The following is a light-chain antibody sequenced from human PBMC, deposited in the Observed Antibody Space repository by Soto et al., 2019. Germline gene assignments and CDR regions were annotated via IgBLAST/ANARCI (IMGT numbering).Light chain of an antibody. CDR2: EVT. CDR1: SSDTGAYNY. Sequence: QSALTQPPSASGSPGQSVTISCTGTSSDTGAYNYVSWYQQHPGKVPKLIIYEVTKRPSGVPDRFSASKSGNTASLIVSGLQAEDEADYYCSSHGGANNFYVFGTGTKVTVL. J-gene: IGLJ1*01. V-gene: IGLV2-8*01. CDR3: SSHGGANNFYV.